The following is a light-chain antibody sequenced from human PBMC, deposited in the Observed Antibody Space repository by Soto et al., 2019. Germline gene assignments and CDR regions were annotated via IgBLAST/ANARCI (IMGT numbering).Light chain of an antibody. V-gene: IGLV2-14*01. CDR3: SSYTSSSTLYV. CDR2: EVS. J-gene: IGLJ1*01. CDR1: SSDVGGYNY. Sequence: VLTQPASVSGSPGQSITISCTGTSSDVGGYNYVSWYQQHPGKAPKLMIYEVSNRPSGVSNRFSGSKSGNTASLTISGLQAEDEADYYCSSYTSSSTLYVFGTGTKVTAL.